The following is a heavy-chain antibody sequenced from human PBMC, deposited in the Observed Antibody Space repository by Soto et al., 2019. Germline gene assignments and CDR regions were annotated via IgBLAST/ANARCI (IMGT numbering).Heavy chain of an antibody. V-gene: IGHV4-31*03. CDR3: ARGGIAPAIRVLNWFDP. D-gene: IGHD2-21*02. CDR1: GGSISSGGSY. Sequence: SETLSLTCTVSGGSISSGGSYWSWIRQRPGKGLEWIGYIFYSDSFYYTPSLKGRVVILADTSKNQFTLKLSSVTDADTAVYYCARGGIAPAIRVLNWFDPWGQGTLVTVSS. CDR2: IFYSDSF. J-gene: IGHJ5*02.